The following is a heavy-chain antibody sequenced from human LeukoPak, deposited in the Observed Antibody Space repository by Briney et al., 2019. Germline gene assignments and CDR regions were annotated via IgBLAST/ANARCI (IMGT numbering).Heavy chain of an antibody. Sequence: GGSLRLSCGASGLMLSNYWMSWVRQAPGKGLEWVASIKQDGSEKFYVDSVKGRFTISRDNAKNSLYLQMNSLRAEDTAVYYCASGYCSSTSCWAEYFQHWGQGTLVTVSS. V-gene: IGHV3-7*03. J-gene: IGHJ1*01. CDR1: GLMLSNYW. D-gene: IGHD2-2*03. CDR3: ASGYCSSTSCWAEYFQH. CDR2: IKQDGSEK.